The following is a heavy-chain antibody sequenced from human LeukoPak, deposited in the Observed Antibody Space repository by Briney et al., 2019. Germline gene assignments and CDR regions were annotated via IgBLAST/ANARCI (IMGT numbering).Heavy chain of an antibody. Sequence: ASVKVSCKASGGTFSSYAISWVRQAPGQGLEWMGWISAYNGNTNYAQKLQGRVTMTRNTSISTAYMELSSLRSEDTAVYYCARRSGATVTTYWFVPWGQGTLVTVSS. CDR1: GGTFSSYA. J-gene: IGHJ5*02. V-gene: IGHV1-18*01. CDR3: ARRSGATVTTYWFVP. CDR2: ISAYNGNT. D-gene: IGHD4-17*01.